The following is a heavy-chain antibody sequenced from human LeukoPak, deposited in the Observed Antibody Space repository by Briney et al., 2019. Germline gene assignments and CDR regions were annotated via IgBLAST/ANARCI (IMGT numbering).Heavy chain of an antibody. CDR1: GDSVSSKSAA. J-gene: IGHJ4*02. CDR3: AKTGSSWLGPYYFDY. D-gene: IGHD6-13*01. Sequence: SQTLSLTCAISGDSVSSKSAAWNWIRQSPSRGLEWLGRTYYRSKWYDDYAVSVRSRITINPDTSKNQFSLQLNSVTPEDTAVYYCAKTGSSWLGPYYFDYWGQGTLVTVSS. CDR2: TYYRSKWYD. V-gene: IGHV6-1*01.